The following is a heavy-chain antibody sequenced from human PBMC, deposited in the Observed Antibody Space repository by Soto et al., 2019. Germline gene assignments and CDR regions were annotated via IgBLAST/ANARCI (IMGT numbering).Heavy chain of an antibody. V-gene: IGHV3-23*01. CDR2: VSGSGGNT. CDR3: AKERLARGIDY. J-gene: IGHJ4*02. D-gene: IGHD3-10*01. CDR1: GFTFSNYA. Sequence: VQLLESGGGLVQPGGSLRLPCAASGFTFSNYAMSWVRQAPGKGLDWVSVVSGSGGNTDYAVYEKGRFTISRDNSKNTVYLQMKALRDEDTAVYYCAKERLARGIDYWGQGTLVTVSS.